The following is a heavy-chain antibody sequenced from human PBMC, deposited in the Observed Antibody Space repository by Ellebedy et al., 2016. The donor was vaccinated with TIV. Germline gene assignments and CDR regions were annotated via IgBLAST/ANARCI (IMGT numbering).Heavy chain of an antibody. CDR3: TRFDIISGGGYGMDV. D-gene: IGHD3-16*01. V-gene: IGHV3-13*01. Sequence: GESLKISXAASGFTFSRYDMHWVRQSTRKGLEWVASIDNAGDTYYPGSVKGRYTISRENAKNSLYLQMNSLRVEDTAVYYCTRFDIISGGGYGMDVWGQGTTVTVSS. J-gene: IGHJ6*02. CDR2: IDNAGDT. CDR1: GFTFSRYD.